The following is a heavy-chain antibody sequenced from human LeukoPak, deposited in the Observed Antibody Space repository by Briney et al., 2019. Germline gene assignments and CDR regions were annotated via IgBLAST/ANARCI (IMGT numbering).Heavy chain of an antibody. CDR1: GFTFSSYW. Sequence: GGSLRLSCAASGFTFSSYWMSWVRQAPGKGLEWVANIKQDGSEKYYVDCVKGRFTISRDNAKNPLYLQMNSLRAQDTAVYYCARGDSSGYYYWGQGTLVTVSS. V-gene: IGHV3-7*01. CDR2: IKQDGSEK. CDR3: ARGDSSGYYY. D-gene: IGHD3-22*01. J-gene: IGHJ4*02.